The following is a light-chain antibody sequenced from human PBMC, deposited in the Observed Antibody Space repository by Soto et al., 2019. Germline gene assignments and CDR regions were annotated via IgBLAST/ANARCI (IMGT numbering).Light chain of an antibody. CDR2: DVS. V-gene: IGLV2-14*01. Sequence: QSALTQPASVSVSPGQSITISCTGTSSDVGGYNYFSWYQQHPGKAPKFMIYDVSNRPSGVSNRFSGSKSGNTASLTISGLQAEDEADYYCSSYTTSNTRQIVLGTGTTLTVL. CDR1: SSDVGGYNY. CDR3: SSYTTSNTRQIV. J-gene: IGLJ1*01.